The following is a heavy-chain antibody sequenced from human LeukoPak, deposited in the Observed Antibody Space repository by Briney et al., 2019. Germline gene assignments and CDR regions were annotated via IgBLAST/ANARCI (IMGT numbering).Heavy chain of an antibody. J-gene: IGHJ4*02. V-gene: IGHV1-69*04. CDR2: IIPILGIA. CDR1: GGTFSSYA. Sequence: SVKVSCKASGGTFSSYAISWVRQAPGQGLEWMGRIIPILGIANYAQKFQGRVTITADKSTSTAYLQWSSLRASDTAMYYCARTVRGVIPDPYYFDYWGQGTLVTVSS. CDR3: ARTVRGVIPDPYYFDY. D-gene: IGHD3-10*01.